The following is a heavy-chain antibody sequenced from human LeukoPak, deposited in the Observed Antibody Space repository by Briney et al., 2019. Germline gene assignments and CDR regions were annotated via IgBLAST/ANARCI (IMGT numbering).Heavy chain of an antibody. Sequence: GGSLRLSCAASGFTFSNYWMSWVRQAPGKGLEWLANIKEDGSIIRYLDSVKGRFTVSRDNAKNSIYVQMDSLRAEDTAVYYCARDRDYGGGFDYWGQGTLVTVSS. D-gene: IGHD4-17*01. CDR1: GFTFSNYW. CDR3: ARDRDYGGGFDY. J-gene: IGHJ4*02. V-gene: IGHV3-7*01. CDR2: IKEDGSII.